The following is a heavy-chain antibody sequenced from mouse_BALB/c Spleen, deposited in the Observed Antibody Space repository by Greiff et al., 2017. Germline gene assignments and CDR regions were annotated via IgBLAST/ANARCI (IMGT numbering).Heavy chain of an antibody. J-gene: IGHJ2*01. CDR2: IYPSDSYT. CDR3: TIYYFDY. V-gene: IGHV1-69*02. CDR1: GYTFTSYW. Sequence: VQLQQPGAELVRPGASVKLSCKASGYTFTSYWINWVKQRPGQGLEWIGNIYPSDSYTNYNQKFKDKATLTVDKSSSTAYMQLSSPTSEDSAVYYCTIYYFDYWGQGTTLTVSS.